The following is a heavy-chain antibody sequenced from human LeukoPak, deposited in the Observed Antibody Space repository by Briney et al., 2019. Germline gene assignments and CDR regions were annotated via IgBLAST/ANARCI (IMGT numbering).Heavy chain of an antibody. D-gene: IGHD2-15*01. J-gene: IGHJ3*02. CDR1: GGSFSGYY. CDR2: INHSGST. Sequence: PSETLSLTCAVYGGSFSGYYWSWIRQPPGKGLEWIGEINHSGSTNYDPSLKSRVTISVDTSKNQFSLKLSSVTAADTAVYYCARKKVVVYAFDIWGQGTMVTVSS. V-gene: IGHV4-34*01. CDR3: ARKKVVVYAFDI.